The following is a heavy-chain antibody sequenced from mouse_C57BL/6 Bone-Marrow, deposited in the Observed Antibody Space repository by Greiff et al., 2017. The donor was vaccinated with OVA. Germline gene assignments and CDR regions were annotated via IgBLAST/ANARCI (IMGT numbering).Heavy chain of an antibody. CDR3: ARRDGYDYTWFAY. V-gene: IGHV1-22*01. D-gene: IGHD2-4*01. J-gene: IGHJ3*01. Sequence: EVQLQQSGPELVKPGASVKMSCKASGYTFTDYNMHWVKQSHGKSLEWNGYIKPNNGGTSYNQKFKGKATLTVNKSSSTAYMELRSLTSEDSAVYYCARRDGYDYTWFAYWGQGTLVTVSA. CDR1: GYTFTDYN. CDR2: IKPNNGGT.